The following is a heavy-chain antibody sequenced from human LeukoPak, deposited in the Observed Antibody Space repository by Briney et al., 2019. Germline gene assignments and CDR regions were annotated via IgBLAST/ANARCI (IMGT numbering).Heavy chain of an antibody. CDR2: INHSGST. D-gene: IGHD6-13*01. Sequence: PSETPSLTCAVYGGSFSGYYWSWIRQPPGKGLEWIGEINHSGSTNYNPSLKSRVTISVDTSKNQFSLKLGSVTAADTAVYYCARRHIAADAFDIWGQGTMVTVSS. CDR1: GGSFSGYY. CDR3: ARRHIAADAFDI. V-gene: IGHV4-34*01. J-gene: IGHJ3*02.